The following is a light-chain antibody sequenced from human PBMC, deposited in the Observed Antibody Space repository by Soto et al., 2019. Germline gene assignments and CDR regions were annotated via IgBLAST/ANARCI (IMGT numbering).Light chain of an antibody. CDR3: QQRSTWLT. CDR1: QSVSSY. V-gene: IGKV3-11*01. J-gene: IGKJ4*01. Sequence: EIVLTQSPATLSLSPGERATLSCRASQSVSSYLAWYQQKPGQAPRLLIYDASNRATGIPARFSGSGSGTYFTLTISSLEPEDFAFYYCQQRSTWLTFGGGTKVEIK. CDR2: DAS.